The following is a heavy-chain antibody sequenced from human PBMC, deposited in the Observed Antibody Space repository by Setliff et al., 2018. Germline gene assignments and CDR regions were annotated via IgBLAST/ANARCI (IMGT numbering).Heavy chain of an antibody. Sequence: ASETLSLTCAVSGGSISSGSYYWSWIRQPAGRGLEWVGRLHTSGSTNYNPSLKSQVTISVDTSKNQFSLKLSSVTAADTAVYFCARDNTIVGATDYWGQGTLVTVSS. CDR1: GGSISSGSYY. D-gene: IGHD1-26*01. CDR3: ARDNTIVGATDY. V-gene: IGHV4-61*02. J-gene: IGHJ4*02. CDR2: LHTSGST.